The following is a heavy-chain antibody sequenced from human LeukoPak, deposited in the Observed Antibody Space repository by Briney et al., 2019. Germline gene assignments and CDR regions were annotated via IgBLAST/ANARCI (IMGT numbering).Heavy chain of an antibody. D-gene: IGHD3-22*01. CDR2: ISYDGSNK. CDR1: GFTFSSYG. J-gene: IGHJ4*02. CDR3: ARDGRWINYYDGSSPV. Sequence: GGSLRLSCAASGFTFSSYGMHWVRQAPGKGLEWVAVISYDGSNKYYADSVKGRFTISRDNSKNTLYLQMNSLRVEDTAVYYCARDGRWINYYDGSSPVWGQGTLVTVSS. V-gene: IGHV3-30*03.